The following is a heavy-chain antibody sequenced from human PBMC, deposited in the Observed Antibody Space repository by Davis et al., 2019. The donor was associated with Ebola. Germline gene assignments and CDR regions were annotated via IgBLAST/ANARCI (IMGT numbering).Heavy chain of an antibody. CDR1: GDTFATYG. V-gene: IGHV1-18*01. D-gene: IGHD1-1*01. Sequence: ASVKVSCKASGDTFATYGIGWVRQAPGQGLEWMGWINPHNGNTNYAQNVQGRVIMTSDTATTTAYMEVGSLRSDDTAVYYCARAQFPTTSDHWGQGTLVTVSS. CDR3: ARAQFPTTSDH. J-gene: IGHJ4*02. CDR2: INPHNGNT.